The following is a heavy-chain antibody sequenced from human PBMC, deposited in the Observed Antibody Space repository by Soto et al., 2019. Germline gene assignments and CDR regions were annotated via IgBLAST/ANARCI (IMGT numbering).Heavy chain of an antibody. V-gene: IGHV3-30-3*01. Sequence: GGSLRLACAASGFTFSSYAMHWVRQAPGKGLEWVAVISYDGSNKYYADSVKGRFTISRDNSKNTLYLQMNSLRAEDTAVYYCARPGSGGSSWYQFDYWGQGTLVTVSS. CDR1: GFTFSSYA. CDR3: ARPGSGGSSWYQFDY. D-gene: IGHD6-13*01. J-gene: IGHJ4*02. CDR2: ISYDGSNK.